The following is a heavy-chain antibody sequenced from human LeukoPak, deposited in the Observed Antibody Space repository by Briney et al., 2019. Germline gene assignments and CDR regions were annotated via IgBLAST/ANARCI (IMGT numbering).Heavy chain of an antibody. CDR2: IIPIFGTA. Sequence: SVKVSCKASGGTFSSYAISWVRRAPGQGLEWMGRIIPIFGTANYAQKFQGRVTITTDESTSTAYMELSSLRSEDTAVYYCARDGYSSGWYVRGFDYWGQGALVTVSS. J-gene: IGHJ4*02. D-gene: IGHD6-19*01. CDR3: ARDGYSSGWYVRGFDY. CDR1: GGTFSSYA. V-gene: IGHV1-69*05.